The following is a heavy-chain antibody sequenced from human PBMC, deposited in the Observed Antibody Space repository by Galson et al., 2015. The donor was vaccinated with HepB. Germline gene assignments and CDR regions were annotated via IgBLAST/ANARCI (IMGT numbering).Heavy chain of an antibody. CDR3: ARDGWEVPAAS. D-gene: IGHD2-2*01. CDR1: GFTFSSYG. CDR2: IWYDGSNK. V-gene: IGHV3-33*01. Sequence: SLRLSCAASGFTFSSYGMHWVRQAPGKGLEWVAVIWYDGSNKYYADSVKGRFTISRDNSKNTLYLQMNSLRAEDTAVYYCARDGWEVPAASWGQGTLVTVSS. J-gene: IGHJ4*02.